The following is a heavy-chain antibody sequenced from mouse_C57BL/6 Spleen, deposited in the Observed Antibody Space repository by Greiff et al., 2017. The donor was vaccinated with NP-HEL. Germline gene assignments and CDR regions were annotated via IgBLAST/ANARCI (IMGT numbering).Heavy chain of an antibody. J-gene: IGHJ4*01. CDR3: AGGRNCDYPHDGMDY. Sequence: QVQLQESGPELVKPGASVKLSCKASGYSFTSYYIHWVKQRPGQGLEWIGWIYPGSGNTKYNEKFKGKATLTADTSSSTAYMQLSSLTSEDSAVYYWAGGRNCDYPHDGMDYWGQGTSVTVSS. V-gene: IGHV1-66*01. CDR1: GYSFTSYY. D-gene: IGHD2-4*01. CDR2: IYPGSGNT.